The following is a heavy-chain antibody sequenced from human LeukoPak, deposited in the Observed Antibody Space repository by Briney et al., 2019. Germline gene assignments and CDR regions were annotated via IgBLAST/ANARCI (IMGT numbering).Heavy chain of an antibody. Sequence: PGGSLRLSCAASGFTFSSYAMSWVRQAPGKGLEWVSAISGSGGSTYYADSVKGRFTISRDNSKNTLYLQMNSLRAEDTAVYYCAKGWGYCSGGSCCTHYYYYGMDVWGQGTTVTVSS. D-gene: IGHD2-15*01. CDR3: AKGWGYCSGGSCCTHYYYYGMDV. J-gene: IGHJ6*02. V-gene: IGHV3-23*01. CDR1: GFTFSSYA. CDR2: ISGSGGST.